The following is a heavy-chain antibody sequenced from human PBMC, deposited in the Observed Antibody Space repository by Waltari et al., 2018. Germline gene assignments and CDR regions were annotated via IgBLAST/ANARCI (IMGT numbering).Heavy chain of an antibody. CDR1: VGSIRSNNYY. D-gene: IGHD6-13*01. CDR3: ARHSAYAGTGYYYGMDV. J-gene: IGHJ6*02. Sequence: QLQLPESRPGLVKPSETLSLTCAVSVGSIRSNNYYVAWIRQPPGKGLECIGSIYYSGSTYYNPSLKSRVTISVDTSKNHFSRKLGSVTAADTSLYYCARHSAYAGTGYYYGMDVWGQGTTVTVSS. V-gene: IGHV4-39*01. CDR2: IYYSGST.